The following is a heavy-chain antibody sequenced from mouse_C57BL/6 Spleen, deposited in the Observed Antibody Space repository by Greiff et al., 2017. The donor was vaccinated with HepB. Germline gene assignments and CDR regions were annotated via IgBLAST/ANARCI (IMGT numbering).Heavy chain of an antibody. D-gene: IGHD2-3*01. CDR1: GYTFTNYW. CDR3: ARGGLYDGYYDWYFDV. V-gene: IGHV1-63*01. J-gene: IGHJ1*03. CDR2: IYPGGGYT. Sequence: QVQLQQSGAELVRPGTSVKMSCKASGYTFTNYWIGWAKQRPGHGLEWIGDIYPGGGYTNYNEKFKGKATLTADKSSSTAYMQFSSLTSEESAIYYCARGGLYDGYYDWYFDVWGTGTTVTVSS.